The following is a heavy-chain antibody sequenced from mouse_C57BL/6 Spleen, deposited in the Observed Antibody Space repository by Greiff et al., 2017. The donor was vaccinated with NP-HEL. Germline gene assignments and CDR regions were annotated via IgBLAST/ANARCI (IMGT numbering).Heavy chain of an antibody. CDR3: ARPYGNYYYFDY. V-gene: IGHV1-64*01. CDR1: GYTFTSYW. Sequence: QVQLQQPGAELVKPGASVKLSCKASGYTFTSYWMHWVKQRPGQGLEWIGMIHPNSGSTNYNEKFKSKATLTVDKSSSTAYMQLSSLTSEDSAVYYCARPYGNYYYFDYWGQGTTLTVSS. D-gene: IGHD2-1*01. J-gene: IGHJ2*01. CDR2: IHPNSGST.